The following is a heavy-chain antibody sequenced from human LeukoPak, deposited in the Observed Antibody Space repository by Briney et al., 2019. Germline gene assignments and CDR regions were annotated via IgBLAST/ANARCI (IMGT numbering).Heavy chain of an antibody. D-gene: IGHD2-2*01. CDR1: GGSISSYY. Sequence: SETLSLTCTVSGGSISSYYWSWIRQPPGKGVKWIGYIYYSGSTNYNPCLKSRVTISVDTSKNQFSLKLSSVTAADTAVYYCARGGAGCSSTSCYFRFDPWGQGTLVTVSS. V-gene: IGHV4-59*01. CDR2: IYYSGST. CDR3: ARGGAGCSSTSCYFRFDP. J-gene: IGHJ5*02.